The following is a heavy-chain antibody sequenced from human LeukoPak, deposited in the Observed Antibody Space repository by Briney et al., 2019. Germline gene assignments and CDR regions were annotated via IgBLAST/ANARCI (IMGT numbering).Heavy chain of an antibody. V-gene: IGHV3-7*03. J-gene: IGHJ4*02. D-gene: IGHD3-10*01. CDR3: ARDTARIYGSAHDY. CDR1: GFTFSSYW. CDR2: LKDDGGEK. Sequence: AGGSLRLSCAASGFTFSSYWMSWVRQAPGKGLEWVAYLKDDGGEKYYVDSVKGRFTISRDNAKISLYLQMNSLRDEDTAVYHCARDTARIYGSAHDYWGQGTLVTVSS.